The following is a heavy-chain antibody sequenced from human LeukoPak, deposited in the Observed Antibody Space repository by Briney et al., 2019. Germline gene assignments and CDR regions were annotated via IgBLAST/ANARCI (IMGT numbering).Heavy chain of an antibody. Sequence: GGSLRLSCAASGFTFSSYWMHWVRRAPGKGLVWVSRINSDGSSTSYADSVKGRFTISRDNAKNTLYLQMNSLRAEDTAVYYCARVARTTGYFDYWGQGTLVTVSS. CDR3: ARVARTTGYFDY. V-gene: IGHV3-74*01. J-gene: IGHJ4*02. CDR1: GFTFSSYW. CDR2: INSDGSST. D-gene: IGHD4-17*01.